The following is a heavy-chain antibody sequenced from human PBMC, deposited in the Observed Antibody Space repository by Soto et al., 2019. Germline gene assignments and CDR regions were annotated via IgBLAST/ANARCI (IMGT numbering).Heavy chain of an antibody. CDR1: GYTFTGYY. V-gene: IGHV1-2*02. D-gene: IGHD6-13*01. CDR2: INPNSGGT. J-gene: IGHJ5*02. Sequence: ASVKVSCKASGYTFTGYYMHWVRQAPGQGLEWMGWINPNSGGTNYAQKFQGRVTMTRDTSISTAYMELSRLRSDDTAVYYCARDRGGSSWTKGYWFDPWGQGTLVTVSS. CDR3: ARDRGGSSWTKGYWFDP.